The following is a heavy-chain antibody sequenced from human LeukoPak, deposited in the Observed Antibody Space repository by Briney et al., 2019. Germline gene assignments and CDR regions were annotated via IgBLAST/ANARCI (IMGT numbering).Heavy chain of an antibody. D-gene: IGHD6-13*01. Sequence: SETLSLTCTVSGGSISSSSYYWGWIRQPPGKGLEWIGSIYHSGSTYYNPSLKSRVTISVDTSKNQFSLKLSSVTAADTAVYYCASGRGIAAATVDYWGQGTLVTVSS. CDR3: ASGRGIAAATVDY. CDR2: IYHSGST. V-gene: IGHV4-39*07. CDR1: GGSISSSSYY. J-gene: IGHJ4*02.